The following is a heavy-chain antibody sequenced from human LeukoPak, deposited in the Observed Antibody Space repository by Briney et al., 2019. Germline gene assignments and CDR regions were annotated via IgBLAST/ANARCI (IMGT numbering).Heavy chain of an antibody. V-gene: IGHV3-21*01. D-gene: IGHD3-3*01. CDR1: GFTFSSYS. Sequence: GGSLRLSCAASGFTFSSYSMKWVRQAPGKGLEWVSSISSSSSYIYYADSVKGRFTISRDNAKNSLYLQMNSLRAEDTAVYYCARDSDWSGDTNWSDPWGQGTLFTVSS. J-gene: IGHJ5*02. CDR2: ISSSSSYI. CDR3: ARDSDWSGDTNWSDP.